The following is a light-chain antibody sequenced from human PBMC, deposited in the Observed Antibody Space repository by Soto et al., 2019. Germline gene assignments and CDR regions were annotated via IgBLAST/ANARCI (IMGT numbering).Light chain of an antibody. CDR1: QSVSSY. J-gene: IGKJ4*01. CDR3: QQRSDWPLT. V-gene: IGKV3-11*01. Sequence: EIVLTQSPATLSLSPGERATLSCRASQSVSSYLAWYQQKPGQAPRLLVYDASTSATGIPARFSGSGSGTDFTLSISSLEPEDFAVYFCQQRSDWPLTFGGGTKVDIK. CDR2: DAS.